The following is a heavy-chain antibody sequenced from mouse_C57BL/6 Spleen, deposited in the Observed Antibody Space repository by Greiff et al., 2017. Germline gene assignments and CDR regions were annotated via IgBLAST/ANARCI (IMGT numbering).Heavy chain of an antibody. CDR2: IYPGDGDT. D-gene: IGHD4-1*01. CDR1: GYAFSSYW. Sequence: VQLQQSGAELVKPGASVKISCKASGYAFSSYWMNWVKQRPGKGLEWIGQIYPGDGDTNYNGKFKGKATLTADKSSSTAYMQLSSLTSEDSAVYFCAREWDVDWYFDVWGTGTTVTVSS. CDR3: AREWDVDWYFDV. V-gene: IGHV1-80*01. J-gene: IGHJ1*03.